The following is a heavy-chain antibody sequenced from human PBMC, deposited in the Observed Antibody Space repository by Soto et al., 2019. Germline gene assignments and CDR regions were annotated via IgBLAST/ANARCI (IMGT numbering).Heavy chain of an antibody. CDR2: IYWNDDK. CDR1: GFSLSTSGVG. D-gene: IGHD3-22*01. V-gene: IGHV2-5*01. Sequence: QITLKESGPTLVKPTQTLTLTCTFSGFSLSTSGVGVGWIRQPPGKALEWLALIYWNDDKRYSPSLKSRLTITKDTSKNQVVLTMTNMDPVDTATYYCAHSLPNYDRSGYYAGAQYYFYYWGQGTLVTVSS. J-gene: IGHJ4*02. CDR3: AHSLPNYDRSGYYAGAQYYFYY.